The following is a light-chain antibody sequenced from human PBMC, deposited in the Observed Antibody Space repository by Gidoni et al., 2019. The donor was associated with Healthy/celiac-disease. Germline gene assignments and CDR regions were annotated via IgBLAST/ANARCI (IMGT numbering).Light chain of an antibody. CDR2: DVS. CDR3: SSYTSSSTQV. CDR1: SSDVGGYNY. Sequence: QSALTQPASVSGSPGQSITISCTRTSSDVGGYNYVSWSQQHPGKAPKRMIYDVSNRPSGVSNRFSGSKSGNTASLTISGLQAEDEADYYCSSYTSSSTQVFGTGTKVTVL. J-gene: IGLJ1*01. V-gene: IGLV2-14*03.